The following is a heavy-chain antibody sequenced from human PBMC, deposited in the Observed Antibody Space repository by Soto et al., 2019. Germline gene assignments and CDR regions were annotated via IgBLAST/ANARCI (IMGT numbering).Heavy chain of an antibody. J-gene: IGHJ4*02. D-gene: IGHD6-13*01. CDR3: ARAKGSSSWYWDFDY. CDR2: IGTAGDT. Sequence: PGGSLRLSCAASGFTFSSYDMHWVRQATGKGLEWVSAIGTAGDTYYPGSVKGRFTISRENAKNSLYLQMNSLRAGDTAVYYCARAKGSSSWYWDFDYWGQGTLVTSPQ. V-gene: IGHV3-13*01. CDR1: GFTFSSYD.